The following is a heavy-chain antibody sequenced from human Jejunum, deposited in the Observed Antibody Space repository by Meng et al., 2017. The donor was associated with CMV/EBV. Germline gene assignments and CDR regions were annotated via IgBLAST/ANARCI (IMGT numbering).Heavy chain of an antibody. V-gene: IGHV4-34*01. D-gene: IGHD5-12*01. CDR1: GGYFSGYY. Sequence: QGTQKQWGAGLLKPSETRALTCAVYGGYFSGYYWNWIRQPPGKGLEWIGEINHSGTTNYNPSLKSRVTLSVDTSKNQFSLKLSSVTAADTAVYYCAVDIVPAMGPGTPLTTNYWGQGTLVTVSS. J-gene: IGHJ4*02. CDR2: INHSGTT. CDR3: AVDIVPAMGPGTPLTTNY.